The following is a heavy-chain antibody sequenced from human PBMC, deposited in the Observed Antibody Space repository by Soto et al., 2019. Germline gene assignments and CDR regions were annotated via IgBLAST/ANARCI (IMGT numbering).Heavy chain of an antibody. V-gene: IGHV4-38-2*02. CDR3: ARESVRERRRLNDYYYGMDV. CDR2: IYHSGSN. J-gene: IGHJ6*02. CDR1: GYSISSGYY. D-gene: IGHD1-1*01. Sequence: SETLSLTCAVSGYSISSGYYWGWIRQPPGKGLEWLGSIYHSGSNYYNPSLKSRVTIAVDTSKNQFSLKLSSVTAADTAVYYCARESVRERRRLNDYYYGMDVWGQGTTVTVSS.